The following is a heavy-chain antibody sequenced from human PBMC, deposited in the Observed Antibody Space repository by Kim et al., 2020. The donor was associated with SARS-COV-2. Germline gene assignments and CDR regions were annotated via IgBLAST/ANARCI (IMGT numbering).Heavy chain of an antibody. CDR3: TRLPDY. CDR2: ANSYAT. J-gene: IGHJ4*02. V-gene: IGHV3-73*01. Sequence: ANSYATAYAASVKGRFTISRDDSKNTAYLQMNSLKTEDTAVYYCTRLPDYWGQGTLVTVSS.